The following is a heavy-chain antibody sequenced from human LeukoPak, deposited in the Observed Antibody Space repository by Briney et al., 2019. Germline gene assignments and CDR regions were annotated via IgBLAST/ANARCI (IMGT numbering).Heavy chain of an antibody. Sequence: ASVKDSCTASGYTFTSYGISWVRQAPGQGLEWMGWISAYNGNTNYAQKLQGRVTMTTDTSTSTAYMELRSLRSDDTAVYYCARYHDSSGSLGYWGQGTLVTVSS. D-gene: IGHD3-22*01. CDR3: ARYHDSSGSLGY. CDR2: ISAYNGNT. CDR1: GYTFTSYG. J-gene: IGHJ4*02. V-gene: IGHV1-18*01.